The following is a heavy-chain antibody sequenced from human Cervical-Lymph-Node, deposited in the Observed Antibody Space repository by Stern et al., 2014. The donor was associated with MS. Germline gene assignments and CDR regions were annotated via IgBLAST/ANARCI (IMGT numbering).Heavy chain of an antibody. CDR3: SRDADAYSLVFGY. Sequence: QVQLQESGPGLMKPSQTLSLTCAVSGGSISSGEYYWSWIRQSPGKGLEWIGYIHYSGTTYYNPSLKSRVTISVDTSKNQFSLKLSSVTAADTAVYYCSRDADAYSLVFGYWGRGTLVTVSS. D-gene: IGHD5-24*01. V-gene: IGHV4-30-4*01. CDR2: IHYSGTT. J-gene: IGHJ4*02. CDR1: GGSISSGEYY.